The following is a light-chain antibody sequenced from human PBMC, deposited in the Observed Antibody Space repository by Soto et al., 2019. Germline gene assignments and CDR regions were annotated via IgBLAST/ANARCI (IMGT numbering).Light chain of an antibody. J-gene: IGKJ1*01. Sequence: PGEIATLSFRASQTVSSSSLAWYLQKPGQAPRLLIYGASSRATGVPDRFSGSGSGTDFTLTISRLEPEDFAVYYCQQCGSAPLTFGQGTKVDI. CDR2: GAS. CDR3: QQCGSAPLT. V-gene: IGKV3-20*01. CDR1: QTVSSSS.